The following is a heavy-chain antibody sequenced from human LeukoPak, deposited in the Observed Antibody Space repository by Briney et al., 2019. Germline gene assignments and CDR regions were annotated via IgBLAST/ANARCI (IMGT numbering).Heavy chain of an antibody. CDR3: ARGSPYYYGMDV. J-gene: IGHJ6*02. Sequence: SETLSLTCTVSGYSITSSNCWGWIRQPPGKVLELIGEINHSGSTNYNPSLKSRVTISVDTSKNQFSLKLSSVTAADTAVYYCARGSPYYYGMDVWGQGTTVTVSS. CDR2: INHSGST. CDR1: GYSITSSNC. V-gene: IGHV4-38-2*02.